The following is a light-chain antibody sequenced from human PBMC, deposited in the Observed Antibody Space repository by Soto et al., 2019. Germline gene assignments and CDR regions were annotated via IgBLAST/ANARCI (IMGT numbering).Light chain of an antibody. V-gene: IGKV3-20*01. CDR3: QQYGTSEII. J-gene: IGKJ5*01. Sequence: EIVLTQSPGTLSLYPGERATLSCRASQTLSNSFIDWYPQKPGQAPRLVIYDTSRRETGVPDLYSSSGAGPACTRPISRLEPEDVSVVFCQQYGTSEIIFGQGTRLEIK. CDR2: DTS. CDR1: QTLSNSF.